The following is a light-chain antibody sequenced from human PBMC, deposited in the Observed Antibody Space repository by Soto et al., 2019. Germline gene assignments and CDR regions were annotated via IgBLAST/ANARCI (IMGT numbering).Light chain of an antibody. V-gene: IGLV8-61*01. CDR1: SGSVSTSYY. J-gene: IGLJ3*02. CDR2: STN. Sequence: QTVVNQEPSFSVSPGRTVTLTCGLSSGSVSTSYYPSWYQQTPGQAPRTLIYSTNTRSSGVPDRFSGSILGNKAALTITGAQADDESDYYCVLYMGSGISVFGGGTKVTVL. CDR3: VLYMGSGISV.